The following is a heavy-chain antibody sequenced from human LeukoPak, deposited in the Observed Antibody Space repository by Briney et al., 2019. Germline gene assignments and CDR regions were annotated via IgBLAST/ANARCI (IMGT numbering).Heavy chain of an antibody. D-gene: IGHD3-16*01. J-gene: IGHJ4*02. CDR3: ARQESRNYQYEGLDY. CDR1: GFTFSSYG. Sequence: GGSLRLSCAASGFTFSSYGMHWVRQAPGKGLEWVALISYNGGRKDYADSVKGRFTIDRDNSKNTVYLQMNSLRPDDTGIYSCARQESRNYQYEGLDYWGQGNLVTVSS. V-gene: IGHV3-30*19. CDR2: ISYNGGRK.